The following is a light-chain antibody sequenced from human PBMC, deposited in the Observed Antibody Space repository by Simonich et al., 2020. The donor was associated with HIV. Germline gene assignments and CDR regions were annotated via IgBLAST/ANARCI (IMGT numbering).Light chain of an antibody. J-gene: IGKJ3*01. V-gene: IGKV4-1*01. Sequence: DIVMTQSPDSLAVSLGERAPINCNSSQSVLYSSNNKTYLAWYQQKPGQPPKLLIYWASTRESGVPDRFSGSGSGTDFTLTISSLQAEDVAVYYCQQYYSSPFTFGPGTKVDIK. CDR2: WAS. CDR3: QQYYSSPFT. CDR1: QSVLYSSNNKTY.